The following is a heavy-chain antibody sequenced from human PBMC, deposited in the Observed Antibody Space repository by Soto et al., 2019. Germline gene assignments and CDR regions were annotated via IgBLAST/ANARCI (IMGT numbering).Heavy chain of an antibody. D-gene: IGHD4-17*01. CDR2: ISYSGST. V-gene: IGHV4-59*01. CDR1: GGSIGSYY. J-gene: IGHJ4*02. Sequence: SETLSLTCTVSGGSIGSYYWSWIRQPPGKGLEWIGYISYSGSTNYNPSLKSRVTISVDTSKNQFSLKLSSVTAADTAVYYCARRYGASFDYWGQGTLVTVSS. CDR3: ARRYGASFDY.